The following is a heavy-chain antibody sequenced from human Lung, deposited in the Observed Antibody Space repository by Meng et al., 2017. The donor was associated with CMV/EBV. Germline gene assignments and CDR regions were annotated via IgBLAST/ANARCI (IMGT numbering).Heavy chain of an antibody. V-gene: IGHV3-53*01. CDR1: GFTVSSNY. J-gene: IGHJ2*01. Sequence: WAASGFTVSSNYMSWVRQAPGKGLEWVSVIYSGGSTYYADSVKGRFTISRDNSKNTLYLQMNSLRAEDTAVYYCARCIAARRNWYFDLWGRGTLVTVSS. D-gene: IGHD6-6*01. CDR3: ARCIAARRNWYFDL. CDR2: IYSGGST.